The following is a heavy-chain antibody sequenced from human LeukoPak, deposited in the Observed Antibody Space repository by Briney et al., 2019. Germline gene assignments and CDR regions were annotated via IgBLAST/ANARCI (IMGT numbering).Heavy chain of an antibody. J-gene: IGHJ6*03. CDR3: TRDGIAAAGSFSCYYYYMDV. Sequence: PSRTLRLSCTVSGFTIGDYARSWVRQAPGKGLEWVGFIRSKAYGGTTEYAASVKGRFTISRDDSKSIAYLQMNSLNTDATAVYYCTRDGIAAAGSFSCYYYYMDVWGKGTTVTVSS. V-gene: IGHV3-49*04. D-gene: IGHD6-13*01. CDR1: GFTIGDYA. CDR2: IRSKAYGGTT.